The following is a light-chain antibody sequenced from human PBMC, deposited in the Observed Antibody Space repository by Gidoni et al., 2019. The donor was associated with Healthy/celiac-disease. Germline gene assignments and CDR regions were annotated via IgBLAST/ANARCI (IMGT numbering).Light chain of an antibody. Sequence: DIVMTQFPLSLPVTPGEPASISCRSSQSLLHSNGYNYLDWYLQKPGQSPQLLIYLGSNRASGVPDRFSGCGSGTDFTLKISKVEAEDVGVYYCMQALQTPRTFGPGTKVDIK. CDR3: MQALQTPRT. V-gene: IGKV2-28*01. CDR1: QSLLHSNGYNY. CDR2: LGS. J-gene: IGKJ3*01.